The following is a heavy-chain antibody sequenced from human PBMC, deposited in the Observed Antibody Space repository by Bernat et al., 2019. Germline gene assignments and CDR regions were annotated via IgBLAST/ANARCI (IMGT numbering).Heavy chain of an antibody. CDR2: INHSGST. CDR3: ARGGVDNSNYGGLFDS. D-gene: IGHD4-4*01. Sequence: QVQLQQWGAGLLKPSETRSLTCAVSDGAFSTYYWGWIRQPPGKGLEWIGEINHSGSTNYNPSLKSRVTMSVDTSRNRFSLKLSSVTAADSATYFCARGGVDNSNYGGLFDSWGQGTLLTVSS. CDR1: DGAFSTYY. V-gene: IGHV4-34*02. J-gene: IGHJ4*02.